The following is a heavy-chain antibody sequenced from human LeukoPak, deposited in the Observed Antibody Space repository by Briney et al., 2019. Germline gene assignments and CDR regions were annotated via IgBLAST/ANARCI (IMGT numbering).Heavy chain of an antibody. CDR2: ISYDGSNK. D-gene: IGHD3-10*01. CDR1: GFTFSSYA. V-gene: IGHV3-30*04. Sequence: GGSLRLSCAASGFTFSSYAMHWVRQAPGKGLEWVAVISYDGSNKYYADSVKGRFTISRDNSKNTLYLQMNSLRAEDTAVYYCARDKGSYYYYYMDVWGKGTTVTVSS. CDR3: ARDKGSYYYYYMDV. J-gene: IGHJ6*03.